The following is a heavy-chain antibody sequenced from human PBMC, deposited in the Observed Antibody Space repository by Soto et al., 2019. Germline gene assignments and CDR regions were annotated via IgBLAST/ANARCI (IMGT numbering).Heavy chain of an antibody. CDR2: ISWNSGSI. CDR3: ARRSDFDY. J-gene: IGHJ4*02. Sequence: SLRLSCAASGFTFDDYAMHWVRQAPGKGLEWVSGISWNSGSIGYADSVKGRFTISRDNAKNSLYLQMNSLRAEDTALYYCARRSDFDYWGQGTLVTVSS. CDR1: GFTFDDYA. V-gene: IGHV3-9*01. D-gene: IGHD1-26*01.